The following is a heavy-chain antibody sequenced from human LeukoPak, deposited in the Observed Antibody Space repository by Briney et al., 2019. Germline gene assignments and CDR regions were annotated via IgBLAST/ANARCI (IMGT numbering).Heavy chain of an antibody. D-gene: IGHD2-8*01. Sequence: ASVKVSCKASGYTFTGYYMHWVRQAPGQGLEWMGWINPNSGGTNYAQKFQGRVTMTRDTSISTAYMELSRLRSDDTVVYYCARDVRPLDYYYGMDVWGQGTTVTVSS. V-gene: IGHV1-2*02. CDR1: GYTFTGYY. J-gene: IGHJ6*02. CDR2: INPNSGGT. CDR3: ARDVRPLDYYYGMDV.